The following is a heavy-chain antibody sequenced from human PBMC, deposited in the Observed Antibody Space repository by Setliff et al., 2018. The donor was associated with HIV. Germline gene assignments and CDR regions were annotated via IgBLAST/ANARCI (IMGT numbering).Heavy chain of an antibody. J-gene: IGHJ4*02. D-gene: IGHD7-27*01. Sequence: GESLKISCEGSGYSLTSQWIAWVRQMPGKGLEWMGIVHPSDSDTRYSPSFQGQVTISVDKSINTAYLQWSSLKTADTAIYYCARFTGDPGPFDYWGQGTLVTVSS. CDR3: ARFTGDPGPFDY. V-gene: IGHV5-51*01. CDR2: VHPSDSDT. CDR1: GYSLTSQW.